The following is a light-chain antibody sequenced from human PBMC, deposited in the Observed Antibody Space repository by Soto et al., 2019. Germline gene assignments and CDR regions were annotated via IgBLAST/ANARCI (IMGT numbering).Light chain of an antibody. CDR1: QGVSRW. J-gene: IGKJ5*01. CDR2: AAS. V-gene: IGKV1D-12*01. CDR3: QQQNSFTIT. Sequence: DNQMTQSPSSVSASVGDRIAITCRASQGVSRWLAWYQQKPGRAPKXXIYAASSLQSGVPSRFSGSGSGTDVTLTISSLKQEDGSTYYCQQQNSFTITFGQGTRLEIK.